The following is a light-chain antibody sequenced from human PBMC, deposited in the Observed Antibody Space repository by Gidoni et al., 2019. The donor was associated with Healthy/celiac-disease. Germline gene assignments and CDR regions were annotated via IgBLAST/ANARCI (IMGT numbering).Light chain of an antibody. CDR2: DTS. Sequence: QAVLTQEPSLTVSPGGTVTPTCGSSTGAVHSGHDPYWFQQKPGQAPRTLIDDTSHKHSSPPARFSGSLLGGTAVLTLSGAPPEDAAEYYCLLSYSGARVVFGGGTKLTVL. CDR1: TGAVHSGHD. V-gene: IGLV7-46*01. J-gene: IGLJ2*01. CDR3: LLSYSGARVV.